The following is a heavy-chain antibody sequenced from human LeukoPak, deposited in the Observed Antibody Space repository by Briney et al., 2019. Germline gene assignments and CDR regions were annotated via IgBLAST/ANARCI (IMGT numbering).Heavy chain of an antibody. CDR3: ARGTYSNYVHNWFDP. J-gene: IGHJ5*02. D-gene: IGHD4-11*01. V-gene: IGHV4-4*07. CDR1: GGSISSYY. CDR2: IYTSGST. Sequence: SETLSLTCTVSGGSISSYYWSWIRQPAGKGLEWIGRIYTSGSTNYNPSLKSRVTMSVDTSKNQFSPKLSSVTAADTAVYYCARGTYSNYVHNWFDPWGQGTLVTVSS.